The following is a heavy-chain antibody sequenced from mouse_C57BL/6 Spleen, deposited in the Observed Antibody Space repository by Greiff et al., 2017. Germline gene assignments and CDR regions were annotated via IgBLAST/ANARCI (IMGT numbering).Heavy chain of an antibody. J-gene: IGHJ2*01. V-gene: IGHV1-18*01. CDR3: AREGDYGSSLFFEY. CDR2: INPNNGGT. Sequence: EVQLQQSGPELVKPGASVKIPCKASGYTFTDYNMDWVKQSHGKSLEWIGDINPNNGGTIYNQKFKGKATLTVDKSSSTAYMELRSLTSEDTAVYYCAREGDYGSSLFFEYWGQGTTLTVSS. D-gene: IGHD1-1*01. CDR1: GYTFTDYN.